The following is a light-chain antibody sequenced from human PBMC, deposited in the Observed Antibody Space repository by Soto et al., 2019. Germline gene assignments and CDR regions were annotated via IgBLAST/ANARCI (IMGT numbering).Light chain of an antibody. Sequence: PATLSLSPGERATLSCRASQSVSSSYLAWYQQKPGQAPRLLIYGASSRATGIPDRFSGSGSGTDFTLTISRLEPEDFAVYYGQQYGSSPPITVGQGTRREIK. J-gene: IGKJ5*01. V-gene: IGKV3-20*01. CDR2: GAS. CDR1: QSVSSSY. CDR3: QQYGSSPPIT.